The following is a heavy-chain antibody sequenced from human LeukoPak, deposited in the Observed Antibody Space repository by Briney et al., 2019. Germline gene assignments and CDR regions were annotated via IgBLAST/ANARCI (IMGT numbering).Heavy chain of an antibody. CDR1: GGSISSYY. CDR2: IYYSGST. CDR3: ARVVDTAMVQTAFDI. Sequence: SSETLSLTCTVSGGSISSYYWSWIRQPPGKGLEWIGYIYYSGSTNYNPSLKSRVTISVDTSKNQFSLKLGSVTAADTAVYYCARVVDTAMVQTAFDIWGQGTMVTVSS. V-gene: IGHV4-59*01. J-gene: IGHJ3*02. D-gene: IGHD5-18*01.